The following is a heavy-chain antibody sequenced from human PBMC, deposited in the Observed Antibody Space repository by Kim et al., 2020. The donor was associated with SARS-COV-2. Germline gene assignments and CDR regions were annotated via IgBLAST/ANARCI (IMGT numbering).Heavy chain of an antibody. CDR2: INVGAASI. D-gene: IGHD2-21*01. V-gene: IGHV3-48*03. CDR3: ARETVNCGGDCYDL. Sequence: GGSLRLSCAASGFTFSSYEMNWVRQAPGKGLEWISYINVGAASIYYAGSVKGRFTVSRDDSQNSVYLYMNSLRGEDTAIYYCARETVNCGGDCYDLRGQG. J-gene: IGHJ5*02. CDR1: GFTFSSYE.